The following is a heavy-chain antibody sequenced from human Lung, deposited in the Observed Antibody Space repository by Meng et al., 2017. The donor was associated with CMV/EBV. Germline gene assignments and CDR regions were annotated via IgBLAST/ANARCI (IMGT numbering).Heavy chain of an antibody. V-gene: IGHV3-21*01. J-gene: IGHJ4*02. CDR2: ISSSSSYI. CDR3: APWIVSSSSGEGY. D-gene: IGHD6-6*01. Sequence: GESLKISCAASGFTLSSYSMNWVRQAPGKGLEWVSSISSSSSYIYYADSVKGRFTISRDNAKNSLYLQMNSLRAEDTAVYYCAPWIVSSSSGEGYWGQGTLVTVSS. CDR1: GFTLSSYS.